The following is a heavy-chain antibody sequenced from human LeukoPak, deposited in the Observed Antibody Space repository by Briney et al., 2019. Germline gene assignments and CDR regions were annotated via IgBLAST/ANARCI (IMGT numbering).Heavy chain of an antibody. D-gene: IGHD1-20*01. CDR1: GYTFSTYY. J-gene: IGHJ4*02. Sequence: ASVKVSCKASGYTFSTYYIHWVRQAPGQGLEYMGVIYPGGSTLIPVQTFRVRLTLTRDTSTSTRYLELNGLRSEDTALYYCAREFPLTGNFDYWGQGTLVTVSS. V-gene: IGHV1-46*01. CDR2: IYPGGSTL. CDR3: AREFPLTGNFDY.